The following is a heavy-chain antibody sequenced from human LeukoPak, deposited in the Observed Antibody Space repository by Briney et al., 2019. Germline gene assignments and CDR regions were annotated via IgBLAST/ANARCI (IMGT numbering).Heavy chain of an antibody. CDR3: AREGDYVWGGYRYFDY. V-gene: IGHV1-18*01. CDR2: ISGYNGDT. CDR1: GYNFKTHA. D-gene: IGHD3-16*02. J-gene: IGHJ4*02. Sequence: ASVKVSCQTSGYNFKTHAVSWVRQVPGQGLEWMGWISGYNGDTAFAQKFQGRVTLTKDTSTTTAYMELRSLTPDDTAVYYCAREGDYVWGGYRYFDYWGQGTLVTVSS.